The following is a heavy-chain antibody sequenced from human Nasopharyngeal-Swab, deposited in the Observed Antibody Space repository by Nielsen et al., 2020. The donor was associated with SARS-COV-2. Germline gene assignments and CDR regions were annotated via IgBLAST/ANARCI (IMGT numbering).Heavy chain of an antibody. J-gene: IGHJ4*02. V-gene: IGHV4-59*08. CDR2: IYYSGST. Sequence: SETQSLTCTVSGGSISSYYWSWIRQPPGKGLEWIGYIYYSGSTNYNPSLKSRVTISVDTSKNQFSLKLSSVTAADTAVYYCASAGSGWYYFDYWGQGTLVTVSS. CDR3: ASAGSGWYYFDY. D-gene: IGHD6-19*01. CDR1: GGSISSYY.